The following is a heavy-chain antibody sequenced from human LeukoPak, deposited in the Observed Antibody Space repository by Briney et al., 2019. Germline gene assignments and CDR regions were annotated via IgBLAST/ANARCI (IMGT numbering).Heavy chain of an antibody. CDR1: GFTFSNAW. D-gene: IGHD3-3*01. V-gene: IGHV3-15*01. Sequence: GGSLRLSCAASGFTFSNAWMSWVRQAPGKGLEWVGRIKSKTDGGTTDYAAPVKGRFTISRDDSKNTLYLQMNSLKTEDTAVYYCTTVDHYDFWSGYFPPGYYFDYWGQGTLVTVSS. CDR2: IKSKTDGGTT. CDR3: TTVDHYDFWSGYFPPGYYFDY. J-gene: IGHJ4*02.